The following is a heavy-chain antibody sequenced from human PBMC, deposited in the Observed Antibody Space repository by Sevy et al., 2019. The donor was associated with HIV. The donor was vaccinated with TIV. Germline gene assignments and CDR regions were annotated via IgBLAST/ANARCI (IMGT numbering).Heavy chain of an antibody. CDR3: ARVVEPAGIDPYYYGVDV. D-gene: IGHD2-2*02. J-gene: IGHJ6*02. Sequence: ASVKVSCKASGYTFTDYYIHWVRQAPGQGLEWMGWINPKSGGTNYAQKFHGRVTMTRETSISTAYMEWSRLRSDDTAVYYCARVVEPAGIDPYYYGVDVWGPGATVTVSS. CDR2: INPKSGGT. CDR1: GYTFTDYY. V-gene: IGHV1-2*02.